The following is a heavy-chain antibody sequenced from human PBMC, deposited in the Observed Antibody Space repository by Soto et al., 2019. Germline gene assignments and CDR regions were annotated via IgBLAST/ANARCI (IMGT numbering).Heavy chain of an antibody. CDR3: ARVIPGPEAWYHP. J-gene: IGHJ5*02. D-gene: IGHD2-2*01. CDR1: GNTFTNFG. CDR2: ISPYTDDP. V-gene: IGHV1-18*01. Sequence: QGQLVQSGVEVKKPGASVKVSCTASGNTFTNFGVTWVRQAPGQGLEWMGWISPYTDDPSYAQKFQGRVTMTIDTSASTAYLDLRRLTSDETAVYYCARVIPGPEAWYHPWGQGNMVTVSS.